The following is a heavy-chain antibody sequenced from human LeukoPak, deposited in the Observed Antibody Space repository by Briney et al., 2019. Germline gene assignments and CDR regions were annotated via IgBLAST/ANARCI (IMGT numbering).Heavy chain of an antibody. CDR1: GFTFSSYA. J-gene: IGHJ4*02. CDR3: AREYDYGDYVGYLDY. D-gene: IGHD4-17*01. CDR2: ISYDGSNK. Sequence: PPGRSLRLSCAASGFTFSSYAMHWVRQAPGKGLEWVAVISYDGSNKYYADSVKGRFTISRDNSKNTLYLQMNSLRAEDTAVYYCAREYDYGDYVGYLDYWGQGTLVTVSS. V-gene: IGHV3-30-3*01.